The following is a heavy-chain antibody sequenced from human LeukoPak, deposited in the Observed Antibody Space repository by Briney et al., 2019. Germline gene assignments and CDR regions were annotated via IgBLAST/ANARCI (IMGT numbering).Heavy chain of an antibody. CDR3: ARVGYNNYDLDF. CDR1: GFTFSHYW. V-gene: IGHV3-7*01. Sequence: GGSLRLSCAVSGFTFSHYWMSWVRQAPGKGLEWVANIKPDGSDTYYMDSVEGRFTISRDNAMSSLYLQMNSLRAEDTAVYYCARVGYNNYDLDFWSQGTLVTVSS. J-gene: IGHJ4*02. CDR2: IKPDGSDT. D-gene: IGHD3-3*01.